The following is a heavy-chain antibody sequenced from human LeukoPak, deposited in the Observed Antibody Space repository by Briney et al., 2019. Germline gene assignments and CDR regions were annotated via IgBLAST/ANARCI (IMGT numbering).Heavy chain of an antibody. V-gene: IGHV1-24*01. CDR1: GYTLTELS. CDR2: FDPEDGET. J-gene: IGHJ4*02. CDR3: ATDPDCSSTSCYVNYDILLGY. Sequence: GASVKVSCKVSGYTLTELSMHWVRQAPGKGLEWMGGFDPEDGETIYAQKFQGRVTMTEDTSTDTAYMELSSLRSEDTAVYYCATDPDCSSTSCYVNYDILLGYWGQGTLVTVSS. D-gene: IGHD2-2*01.